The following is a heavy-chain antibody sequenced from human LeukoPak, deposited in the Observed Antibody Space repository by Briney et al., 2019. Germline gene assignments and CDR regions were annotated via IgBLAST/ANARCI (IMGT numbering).Heavy chain of an antibody. CDR3: ARVGGRGIDY. CDR1: GFSFNIYS. CDR2: TGSIGSTI. Sequence: GGSLRLSCSASGFSFNIYSMSRVRQSPGKGLEWIAYTGSIGSTIHYADSVKGRFTISRDNAKKSLYLQMDTLRGDDTAVYYCARVGGRGIDYWGQGSLVSVSS. V-gene: IGHV3-48*01. J-gene: IGHJ4*02.